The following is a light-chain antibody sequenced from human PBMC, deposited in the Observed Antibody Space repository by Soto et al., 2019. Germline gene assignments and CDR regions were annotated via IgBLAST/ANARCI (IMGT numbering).Light chain of an antibody. CDR3: GTWYSSLSVV. J-gene: IGLJ2*01. CDR1: SSNIGNNY. CDR2: ENN. V-gene: IGLV1-51*02. Sequence: QSVLTQPPSVSAAPGQKVTISCSGSSSNIGNNYVSWYQQLPGTAPKLLIYENNKRPSGIPDRFSGSKSGTSATLGITGLQTGDEADYYCGTWYSSLSVVFGGGTKVTVL.